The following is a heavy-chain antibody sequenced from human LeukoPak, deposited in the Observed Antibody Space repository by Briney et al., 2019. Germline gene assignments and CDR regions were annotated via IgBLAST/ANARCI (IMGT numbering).Heavy chain of an antibody. CDR3: ARERRDYYYYYMDV. J-gene: IGHJ6*03. CDR1: GFTFSSYG. Sequence: GGSLRLSCAASGFTFSSYGMSWVRQAPGKGLEWVSAISGSGGSTYYADSVKGRFTISRDNSKNTLYLQMNNLRAGDTAVYYCARERRDYYYYYMDVWGKGTTVTISS. V-gene: IGHV3-23*01. CDR2: ISGSGGST.